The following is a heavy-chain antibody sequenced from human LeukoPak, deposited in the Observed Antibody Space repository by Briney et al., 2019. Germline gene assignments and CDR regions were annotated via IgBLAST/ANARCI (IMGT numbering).Heavy chain of an antibody. Sequence: GGSLRLSCAASGYTFSDFSVNWVRQARGKGLEWVSSISVRSNYRYYADSVRGRFTISRDDARDSLFLQMNSLRAEDTAVYFCVRLRRNNDRSGYYYYYDYWGQGTLVTASS. CDR1: GYTFSDFS. V-gene: IGHV3-21*01. CDR2: ISVRSNYR. J-gene: IGHJ4*02. D-gene: IGHD3-22*01. CDR3: VRLRRNNDRSGYYYYYDY.